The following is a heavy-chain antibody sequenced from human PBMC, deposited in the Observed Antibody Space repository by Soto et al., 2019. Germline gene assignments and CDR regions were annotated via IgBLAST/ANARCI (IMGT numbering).Heavy chain of an antibody. CDR3: AQRLYGDYADY. Sequence: QITLKESGPTLVKPTQTLTLTCTFSGFSLSTSGVGVSWIRQPPGKALEWLALIYCDDDKRYNPSLKSRLTITKDTSKNQVVLTMTNMDPVDTATYYCAQRLYGDYADYWGQGTLVTVSS. CDR1: GFSLSTSGVG. J-gene: IGHJ4*02. D-gene: IGHD4-17*01. CDR2: IYCDDDK. V-gene: IGHV2-5*02.